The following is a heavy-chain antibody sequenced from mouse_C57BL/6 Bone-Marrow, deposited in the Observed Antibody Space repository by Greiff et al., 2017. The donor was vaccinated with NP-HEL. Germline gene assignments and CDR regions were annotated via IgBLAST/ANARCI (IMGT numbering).Heavy chain of an antibody. V-gene: IGHV1-42*01. D-gene: IGHD1-1*01. CDR1: GYSFTGYY. CDR2: INPSTGGT. CDR3: ARDPICDGSSYVEGWYFDV. Sequence: VQLQQSGPELVKPGASVKISCKASGYSFTGYYMNWVKQSPEQSLEWIGEINPSTGGTTYNQKFKAKATLTVDKSSSPAYMQLKSLTSEDSAVYYRARDPICDGSSYVEGWYFDVWGTGTTVTVSS. J-gene: IGHJ1*03.